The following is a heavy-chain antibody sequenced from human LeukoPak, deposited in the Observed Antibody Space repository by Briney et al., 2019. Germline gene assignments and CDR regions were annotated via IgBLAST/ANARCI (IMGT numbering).Heavy chain of an antibody. D-gene: IGHD5/OR15-5a*01. CDR2: ISSSSSYI. CDR3: ARQGSRSTYYFDY. J-gene: IGHJ4*02. V-gene: IGHV3-21*01. CDR1: GFTFSSYS. Sequence: GGSLRLFCAASGFTFSSYSMNWVRQAPGKGLEWVSSISSSSSYIYYADSVKGRFAISRDNAKNSLYLQMNSLRAEDTAVYYCARQGSRSTYYFDYWGQGTLVTVSS.